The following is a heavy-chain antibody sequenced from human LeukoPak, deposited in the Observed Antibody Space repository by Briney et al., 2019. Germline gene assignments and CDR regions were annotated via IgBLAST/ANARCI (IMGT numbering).Heavy chain of an antibody. CDR1: GYTFTSYG. CDR3: ARAGTPYYYGSGSATYNWFDP. Sequence: ASVKVSCKASGYTFTSYGISWVRQAPGQGLEWMGWTSAYNGNTNYAQKLQGRVTMTTDTSRSTAYMELRSLRSDDTAVYYCARAGTPYYYGSGSATYNWFDPWGQGTLVTVSS. V-gene: IGHV1-18*01. J-gene: IGHJ5*02. D-gene: IGHD3-10*01. CDR2: TSAYNGNT.